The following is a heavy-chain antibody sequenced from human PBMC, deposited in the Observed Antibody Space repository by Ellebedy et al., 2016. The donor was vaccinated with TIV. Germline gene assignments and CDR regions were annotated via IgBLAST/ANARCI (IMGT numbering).Heavy chain of an antibody. V-gene: IGHV3-33*01. D-gene: IGHD3-22*01. CDR3: ARDLEHYYDSSGYYEGDY. CDR1: GFTFSSYG. J-gene: IGHJ4*02. Sequence: PGGSLRLSCAASGFTFSSYGMHWVRQATGKGLEWVAVIWYDGSNKYYADSVKGRFTISRDNSNNTLYLQMNSLRAEETAVYYCARDLEHYYDSSGYYEGDYWGQGTLVSVSS. CDR2: IWYDGSNK.